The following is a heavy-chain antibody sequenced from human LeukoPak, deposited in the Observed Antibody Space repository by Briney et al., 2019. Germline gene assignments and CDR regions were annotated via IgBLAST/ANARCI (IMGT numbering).Heavy chain of an antibody. Sequence: GGSLRLSCTASGFTFGDYAMSWFRQAPGKGLGWVGFIRSKAYGGTTEYAASVKGRFTISRDDSKSIAYLQMNSLKTEDTAVYYCTRGIAVAAEARGRDYFDYWGQGTLVTVSS. J-gene: IGHJ4*02. V-gene: IGHV3-49*03. CDR3: TRGIAVAAEARGRDYFDY. D-gene: IGHD6-19*01. CDR2: IRSKAYGGTT. CDR1: GFTFGDYA.